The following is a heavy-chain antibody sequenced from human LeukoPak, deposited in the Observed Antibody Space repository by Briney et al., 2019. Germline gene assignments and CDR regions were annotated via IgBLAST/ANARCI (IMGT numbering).Heavy chain of an antibody. J-gene: IGHJ1*01. CDR2: IYSGGDT. D-gene: IGHD5-24*01. V-gene: IGHV3-53*01. Sequence: PGGSLRLSCAASELTVSSNYMSWVRQAPGKGLEWVSVIYSGGDTYYADSVKGRFIISRDNSKNTLYLQVNSLRAEDTAVYYCAGSRNGYNLLQHWGQGTPVTVSS. CDR3: AGSRNGYNLLQH. CDR1: ELTVSSNY.